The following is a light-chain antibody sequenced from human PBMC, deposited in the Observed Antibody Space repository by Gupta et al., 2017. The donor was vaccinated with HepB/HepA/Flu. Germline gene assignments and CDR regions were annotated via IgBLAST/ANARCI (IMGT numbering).Light chain of an antibody. Sequence: QSTLTQPASVSGPPGQSITISCTGTPSAVGGYFFVSWYQQHPGKAPKLLVFDVNNRPAGVSSRFSGSQAGNAASLTISGLRPEDEADYYCGSYSFTNTWVFGGGTRLTVL. CDR2: DVN. V-gene: IGLV2-14*03. CDR1: PSAVGGYFF. J-gene: IGLJ3*02. CDR3: GSYSFTNTWV.